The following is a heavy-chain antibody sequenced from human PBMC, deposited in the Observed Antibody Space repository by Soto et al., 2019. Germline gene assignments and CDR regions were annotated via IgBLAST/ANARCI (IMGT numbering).Heavy chain of an antibody. CDR1: GGSISSSNC. J-gene: IGHJ6*02. V-gene: IGHV4-4*02. Sequence: QVQLQQSGPGLVKPSGTLSLTCAVSGGSISSSNCWSWVRQPPGKGLECIGEIYHRLSTNYNPTLKSRVTTSVGQSKIQFALKLSSVTAAVTAVYYGARVRGGYYYAMDVWGQGTMVTVSS. CDR3: ARVRGGYYYAMDV. D-gene: IGHD3-10*01. CDR2: IYHRLST.